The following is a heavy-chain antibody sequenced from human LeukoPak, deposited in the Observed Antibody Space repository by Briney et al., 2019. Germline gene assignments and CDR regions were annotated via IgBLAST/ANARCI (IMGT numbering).Heavy chain of an antibody. V-gene: IGHV3-21*01. Sequence: GGSLRLSCAASGFTFSSYSMNWVRQAPGKGLEWVSSISSSSSYIYYADSVKGRFTISRDNAKNSLYLQMNSLRAEDTAVYYCARVDRYYYDSSGYYSYYYGMDVWGQGTTVTVSS. CDR3: ARVDRYYYDSSGYYSYYYGMDV. D-gene: IGHD3-22*01. CDR1: GFTFSSYS. CDR2: ISSSSSYI. J-gene: IGHJ6*02.